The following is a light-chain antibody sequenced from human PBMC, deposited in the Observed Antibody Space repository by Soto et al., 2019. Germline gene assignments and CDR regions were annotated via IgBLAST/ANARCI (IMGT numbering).Light chain of an antibody. CDR1: SSNIGRTS. J-gene: IGLJ2*01. CDR2: TNS. Sequence: QSVLTQPPLASGTPGQRVTISCSGSSSNIGRTSVYWYQHLPGTAPKLLIYTNSQRPSGVPDRFSGSKSGTSASLAISGLRSEDEADYYCAAWDDSLSGVVFGGGTKLTVL. CDR3: AAWDDSLSGVV. V-gene: IGLV1-47*02.